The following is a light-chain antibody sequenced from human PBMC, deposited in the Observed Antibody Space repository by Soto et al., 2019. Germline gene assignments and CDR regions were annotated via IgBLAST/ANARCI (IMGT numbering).Light chain of an antibody. Sequence: VLTQSPAALSLSPGERATLSCRASLNVNSYLAWYQQKPGQAPRLLIYDASNRAAGIPARFSGSGSGTDFTLTISSLEPEDFAIYYCQQRQYWPPITFGQGTRLEIK. CDR2: DAS. CDR1: LNVNSY. CDR3: QQRQYWPPIT. J-gene: IGKJ5*01. V-gene: IGKV3-11*01.